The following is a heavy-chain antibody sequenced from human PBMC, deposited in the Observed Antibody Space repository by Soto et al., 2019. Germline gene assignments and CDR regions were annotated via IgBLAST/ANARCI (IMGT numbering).Heavy chain of an antibody. J-gene: IGHJ4*02. Sequence: EVQLLESGGGLVQPGGSLRLSCAASGFTFSSYVMSWVRQAPGKGMEWVSAISGSGGSTYYADSVKGRFTISRDNSKNTLYLQMNSLRAEDTAVYYCAKAVDRTSSNYWGQGTLVTVSS. CDR1: GFTFSSYV. CDR2: ISGSGGST. CDR3: AKAVDRTSSNY. V-gene: IGHV3-23*01. D-gene: IGHD2-2*01.